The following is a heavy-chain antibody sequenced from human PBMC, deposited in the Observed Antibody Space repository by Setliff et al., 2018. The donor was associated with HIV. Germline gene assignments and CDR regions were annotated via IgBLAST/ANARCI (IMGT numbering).Heavy chain of an antibody. Sequence: PGGSLRLSCVTSGFTFTSHSMNWVRLRPGKGLERVASISGSGTYTHYADSVRGRFTVSRDNAKNSLWLQLDSLKVEDTALYFCVRSLSGNSSTYYWAFDFWGQGAPVTVSS. CDR2: ISGSGTYT. CDR1: GFTFTSHS. J-gene: IGHJ4*02. D-gene: IGHD3-22*01. V-gene: IGHV3-21*01. CDR3: VRSLSGNSSTYYWAFDF.